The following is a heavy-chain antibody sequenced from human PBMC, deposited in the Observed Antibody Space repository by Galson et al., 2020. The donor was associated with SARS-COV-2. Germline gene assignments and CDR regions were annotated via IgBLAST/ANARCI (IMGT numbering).Heavy chain of an antibody. CDR1: ASSSSAPA. J-gene: IGHJ4*02. CDR2: IFFDGSEK. D-gene: IGHD6-19*01. V-gene: IGHV3-33*01. CDR3: ARDGQSNRGWDFDY. Sequence: GGSLRLSCPASASSSSAPAMHWVRQAQGKGLEWVAHIFFDGSEKYYGDSVRGRFTIARDSSKNTVYLQMHNLRVDDTAVYYCARDGQSNRGWDFDYWGQGTLLTVSS.